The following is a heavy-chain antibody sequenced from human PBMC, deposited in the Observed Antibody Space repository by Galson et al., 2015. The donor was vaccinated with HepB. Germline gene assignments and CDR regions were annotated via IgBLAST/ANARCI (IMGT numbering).Heavy chain of an antibody. D-gene: IGHD1-26*01. CDR1: GGSISSYY. V-gene: IGHV4-59*01. CDR3: ARMGSWFDP. Sequence: SETLSLTCTVSGGSISSYYWSWIRQPPGKGLEWIGYIYYSGSTNYNPSLKSRVTISVDTSKNQFSLKLSSVTAADTAVYYCARMGSWFDPWGQGTLVTVSS. CDR2: IYYSGST. J-gene: IGHJ5*02.